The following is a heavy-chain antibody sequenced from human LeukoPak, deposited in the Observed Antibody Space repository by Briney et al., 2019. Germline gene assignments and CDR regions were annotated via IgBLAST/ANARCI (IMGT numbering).Heavy chain of an antibody. CDR1: GGSISSSSYY. D-gene: IGHD3-10*01. V-gene: IGHV4-39*01. CDR3: ATSYGSGSYYTILPDY. CDR2: IYYSGST. Sequence: PSETLSLTCTVSGGSISSSSYYWGWIRRPPGKGLEWLGSIYYSGSTYYNPSLKSRVTISVDPSKNQFSLKLSSVTAADTAVYYCATSYGSGSYYTILPDYWGQGTLVTVSS. J-gene: IGHJ4*02.